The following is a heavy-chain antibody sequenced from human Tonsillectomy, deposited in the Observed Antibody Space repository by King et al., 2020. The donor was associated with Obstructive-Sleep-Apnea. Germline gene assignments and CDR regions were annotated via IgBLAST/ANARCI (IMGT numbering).Heavy chain of an antibody. CDR2: IYYTGST. CDR3: ARVMTAVQGWFDP. J-gene: IGHJ5*02. Sequence: LQLQESGPGLVKPSETLSLTCTVSGGSISSSTYYWGWIRQSPGKGLEWIGSIYYTGSTYYNPSLKSRVTISVDTSNNQFSLKVSSVTAADTAVYSCARVMTAVQGWFDPWGQGTLVTVSS. V-gene: IGHV4-39*07. D-gene: IGHD4-11*01. CDR1: GGSISSSTYY.